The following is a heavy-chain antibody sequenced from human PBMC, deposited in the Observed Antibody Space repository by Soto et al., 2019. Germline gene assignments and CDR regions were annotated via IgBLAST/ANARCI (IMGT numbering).Heavy chain of an antibody. CDR2: ISSSSSTI. V-gene: IGHV3-48*02. J-gene: IGHJ6*02. D-gene: IGHD3-3*01. Sequence: RRLSCAASGFTFSSYSMNWVRQAPGKGLEWVSYISSSSSTIYYADSVKGRFTISRDNAKNSLYLQMNSLRDEDTAVYYCARDSGPYYDFWSGYYTGVFDYYYGMDVWGQGTTVTVSS. CDR1: GFTFSSYS. CDR3: ARDSGPYYDFWSGYYTGVFDYYYGMDV.